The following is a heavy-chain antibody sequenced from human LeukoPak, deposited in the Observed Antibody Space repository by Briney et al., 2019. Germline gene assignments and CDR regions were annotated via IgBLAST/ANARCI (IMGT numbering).Heavy chain of an antibody. D-gene: IGHD6-13*01. CDR3: AKDPYSSSWYNWFDP. CDR2: IRYDGSYK. V-gene: IGHV3-30*02. J-gene: IGHJ5*02. CDR1: GFTFSSYG. Sequence: GGSLRLSCAASGFTFSSYGMHWVRLALGKGLEWLAFIRYDGSYKYYADSVKGRFTISRDNSKNTLYLQMNSLRAEDTAVYYCAKDPYSSSWYNWFDPWGQGTLVTVSS.